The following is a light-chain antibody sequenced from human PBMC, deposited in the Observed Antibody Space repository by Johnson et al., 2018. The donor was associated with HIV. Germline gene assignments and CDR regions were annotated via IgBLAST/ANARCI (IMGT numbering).Light chain of an antibody. J-gene: IGLJ1*01. V-gene: IGLV1-51*02. CDR3: GTWDYSLSGYV. CDR1: SSNIENYF. CDR2: EDY. Sequence: QAVLTQPPSVSAAPGQRVNISCSGHSSNIENYFVSWYQQLPGAAPRLLIYEDYKRPSGIPDRFSGSKSGASATLGITGLQTGDEADYYCGTWDYSLSGYVFGSGTKVTVL.